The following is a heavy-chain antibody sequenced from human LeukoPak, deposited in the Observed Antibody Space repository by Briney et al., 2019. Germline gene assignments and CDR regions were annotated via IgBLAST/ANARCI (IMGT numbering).Heavy chain of an antibody. D-gene: IGHD3-16*01. Sequence: PGGSLRLSCAASGFTFSDHILDWVRQAPGKGLEWVGRIRRGDNSYTTEYVVSGKGRFTISRDDSKNSLYLHMNSLKTEDTAVYHCSRDGGEGGNSAFDIWGQGTMVTVCS. V-gene: IGHV3-72*01. CDR1: GFTFSDHI. J-gene: IGHJ3*02. CDR2: IRRGDNSYTT. CDR3: SRDGGEGGNSAFDI.